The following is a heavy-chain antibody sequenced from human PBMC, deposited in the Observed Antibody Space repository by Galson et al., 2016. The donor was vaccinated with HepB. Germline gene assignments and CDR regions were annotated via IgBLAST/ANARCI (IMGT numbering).Heavy chain of an antibody. CDR2: INSKNGQT. V-gene: IGHV1-8*01. CDR3: VREIGTTGTGDECYDL. CDR1: GYTFTTHD. J-gene: IGHJ3*01. D-gene: IGHD1-1*01. Sequence: SVKVSCKASGYTFTTHDINWVRQATGQGLEWLGWINSKNGQTAYAQRFQGRVTMTRDTSVNTAFMELTSLTSEDTAVYYWVREIGTTGTGDECYDLWGQGTMVTVSS.